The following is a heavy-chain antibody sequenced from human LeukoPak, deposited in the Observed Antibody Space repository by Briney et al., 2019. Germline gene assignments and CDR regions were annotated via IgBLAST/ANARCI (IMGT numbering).Heavy chain of an antibody. CDR2: INHSGST. V-gene: IGHV4-34*01. CDR3: ARAGRLNQLLKSQGIDY. D-gene: IGHD2-2*01. CDR1: GGSFSGYY. J-gene: IGHJ4*02. Sequence: SETLSLACAVYGGSFSGYYWGWIRQPPGKGLEWIGEINHSGSTNYNPSLKSRVTISVDTSKNQFSLKLSSVTAADTAVYYCARAGRLNQLLKSQGIDYWGQGTLVTVSS.